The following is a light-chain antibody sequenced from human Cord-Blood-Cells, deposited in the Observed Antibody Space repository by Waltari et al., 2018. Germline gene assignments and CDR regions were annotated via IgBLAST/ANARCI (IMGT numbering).Light chain of an antibody. V-gene: IGLV2-23*01. CDR1: SSDVGSSNL. CDR2: EGS. J-gene: IGLJ3*02. Sequence: QSALTQPASVSGSPGQSIPISCTATSSDVGSSNLVSWYQQHPGKAPKLMIYEGSKRPSGVSNRFSGSKSGNAASLTISGLQAEDEADYYCCSYAGSSPWVFGGGTKLTVL. CDR3: CSYAGSSPWV.